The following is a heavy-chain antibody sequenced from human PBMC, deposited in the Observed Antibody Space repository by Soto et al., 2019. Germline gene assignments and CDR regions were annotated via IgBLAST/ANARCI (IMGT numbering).Heavy chain of an antibody. CDR2: IIPIFGTA. J-gene: IGHJ4*02. V-gene: IGHV1-69*06. CDR1: GGTFSSYA. CDR3: ARDLVYSSSSSSAAYFDY. Sequence: GASVKVSCKASGGTFSSYAISWVRQAPGQGLEWMGGIIPIFGTANYAQKFQGRVTITADKSTSTAYMELSSLRSEDTAVYYCARDLVYSSSSSSAAYFDYWGQGTLVTVSS. D-gene: IGHD6-6*01.